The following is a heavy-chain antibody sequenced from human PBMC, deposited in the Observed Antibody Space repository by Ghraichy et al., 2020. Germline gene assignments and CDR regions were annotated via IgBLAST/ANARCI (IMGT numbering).Heavy chain of an antibody. J-gene: IGHJ5*02. CDR3: AKMPYDSFGYYNWFDP. CDR1: EFTLSNSA. D-gene: IGHD3-22*01. V-gene: IGHV3-23*01. CDR2: ITSAGST. Sequence: GRSLRLSCTASEFTLSNSAMSWVRQAPGKGLEWVSGITSAGSTLYTDSVKGRYTISRDNSKNTLFLQMNSLRAEDTAIYYCAKMPYDSFGYYNWFDPWGQGTLVTVSS.